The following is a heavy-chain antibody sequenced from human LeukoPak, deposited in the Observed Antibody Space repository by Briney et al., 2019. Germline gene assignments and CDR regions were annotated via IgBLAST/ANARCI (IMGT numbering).Heavy chain of an antibody. J-gene: IGHJ4*02. Sequence: GGSLRLSCAASGFTFSSYAMSWVRQAPGKGLEWVSVIKGRFTISRDNSKNTLYLQMNSLRAEDTAVYYCARGYSSSSWSLFDYWGQGTLVTVSS. CDR1: GFTFSSYA. CDR2: I. D-gene: IGHD6-6*01. CDR3: ARGYSSSSWSLFDY. V-gene: IGHV3-23*01.